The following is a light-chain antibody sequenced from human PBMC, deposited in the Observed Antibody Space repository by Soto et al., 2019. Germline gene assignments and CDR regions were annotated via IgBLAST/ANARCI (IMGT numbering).Light chain of an antibody. CDR1: QTVNNN. V-gene: IGKV3-15*01. CDR2: GAS. J-gene: IGKJ5*01. Sequence: EIAMTQSPDTLSVSPGERATLSCRASQTVNNNLAWYQQKPGQAPRLLIYGASTRATGIPARFSGSGSGTQFTLTIISLQSEDYAVYFCQQYDNWPPFTFGQGTRLEIK. CDR3: QQYDNWPPFT.